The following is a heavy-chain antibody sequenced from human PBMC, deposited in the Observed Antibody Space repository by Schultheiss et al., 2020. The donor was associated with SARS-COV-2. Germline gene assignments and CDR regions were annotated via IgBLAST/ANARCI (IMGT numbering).Heavy chain of an antibody. CDR2: ISAYNGNT. J-gene: IGHJ6*02. CDR3: ARLMTTVIRYYYYYYGMDV. Sequence: ASVKVSCKASGYTFTSYGISWVRQAPGQGLEWMGWISAYNGNTNYAQKLQGRVTITRDTSASTAYMELSSLRSDDTAVYYCARLMTTVIRYYYYYYGMDVWGQGTTVTVSS. CDR1: GYTFTSYG. D-gene: IGHD4-23*01. V-gene: IGHV1-18*01.